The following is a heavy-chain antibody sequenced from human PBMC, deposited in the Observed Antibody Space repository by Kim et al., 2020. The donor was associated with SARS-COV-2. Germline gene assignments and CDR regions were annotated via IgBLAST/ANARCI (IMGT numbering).Heavy chain of an antibody. CDR1: GYSFTSYW. V-gene: IGHV5-51*01. D-gene: IGHD7-27*01. CDR2: IYSGDSDT. CDR3: AGMLTGVVAFDF. Sequence: GESLKISCKGSGYSFTSYWIGRVRQMPGKGLEWMGIIYSGDSDTRYSPFIQGQVTLPADQCNNIAYLPWSSPKGPETAMYYCAGMLTGVVAFDFWGEAAM. J-gene: IGHJ3*01.